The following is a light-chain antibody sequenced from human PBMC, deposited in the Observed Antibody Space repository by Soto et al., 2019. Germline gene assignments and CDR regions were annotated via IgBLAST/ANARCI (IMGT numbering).Light chain of an antibody. CDR2: GAS. CDR1: QSVGSN. Sequence: EVVLTQSPATLSASPGAGATLSCRASQSVGSNLAWYQQKPGQTPRVLIYGASTRAIGIPARFSGSGFGTEFTLTISSLQSEDFVVYYCQQYSNWPLLSFGGGTKVDIK. J-gene: IGKJ4*01. V-gene: IGKV3-15*01. CDR3: QQYSNWPLLS.